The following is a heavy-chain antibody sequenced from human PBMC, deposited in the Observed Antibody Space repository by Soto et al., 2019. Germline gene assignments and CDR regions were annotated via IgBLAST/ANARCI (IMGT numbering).Heavy chain of an antibody. Sequence: PGGSLRLSCAASGFTFSTYWMSWVHRTPGKGLEWVANIKQDGTEKYYVDSVRGRLTVSRDNAKSSLYLQMNSLRVEDTAVYYCTTSPHRDSERVFVWGQGTTVTVSS. J-gene: IGHJ6*02. CDR1: GFTFSTYW. D-gene: IGHD1-26*01. CDR2: IKQDGTEK. CDR3: TTSPHRDSERVFV. V-gene: IGHV3-7*01.